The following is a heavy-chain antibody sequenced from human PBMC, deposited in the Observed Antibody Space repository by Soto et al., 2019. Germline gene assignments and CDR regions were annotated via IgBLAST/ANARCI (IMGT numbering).Heavy chain of an antibody. Sequence: QVQLQESGPGLVKPSETLSLTCTVSGDSIRNYYWSWIRQPPGKGLEWIGYIYYSGTTNYNPYLKSRVTISVDASKNQFSLRLTSVTAADTAVYYCAIVTAVAGYWGQGTLVTVSS. J-gene: IGHJ4*02. CDR3: AIVTAVAGY. D-gene: IGHD2-15*01. CDR1: GDSIRNYY. V-gene: IGHV4-59*01. CDR2: IYYSGTT.